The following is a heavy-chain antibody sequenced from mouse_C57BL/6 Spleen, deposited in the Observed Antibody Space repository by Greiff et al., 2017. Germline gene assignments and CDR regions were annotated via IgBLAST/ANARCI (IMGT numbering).Heavy chain of an antibody. CDR3: ARDGYSFDY. Sequence: DVMLVESGGGLVKPGGSLKLSCAASGFTFSDYGMPWVRQAPEKGLEWVAYISSGSSTIYYADTVKGRFTISSDNAKNTLFLQMTSLRSEYKAMYYCARDGYSFDYWGQGTTLTVSS. CDR2: ISSGSSTI. J-gene: IGHJ2*01. V-gene: IGHV5-17*01. D-gene: IGHD2-3*01. CDR1: GFTFSDYG.